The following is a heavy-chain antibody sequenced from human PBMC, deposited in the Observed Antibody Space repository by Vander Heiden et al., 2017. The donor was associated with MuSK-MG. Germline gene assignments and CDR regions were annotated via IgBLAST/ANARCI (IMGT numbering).Heavy chain of an antibody. D-gene: IGHD1-26*01. CDR1: GGSISSYY. J-gene: IGHJ6*02. Sequence: QVQLQESGPGLVKPSETLSLTCTVSGGSISSYYWSWIRQPPGKGLEWIGYIYYSGSTNYNPSLKSRVTISVDTSKNQFSLKLSSVTAADTAVYYCARHVRWLLGLHYYYGMDVWCQGTTVTVSS. CDR2: IYYSGST. CDR3: ARHVRWLLGLHYYYGMDV. V-gene: IGHV4-59*08.